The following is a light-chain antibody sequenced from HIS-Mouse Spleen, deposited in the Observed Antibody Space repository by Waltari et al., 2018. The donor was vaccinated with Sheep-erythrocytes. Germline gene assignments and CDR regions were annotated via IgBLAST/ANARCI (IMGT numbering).Light chain of an antibody. Sequence: HSALTQPAPVSVSPGHSITISCTGTSSHGGGYNFVYWYQQHPGKAPKLMIYEVSNRPSGVSNRFSGSKSGNTASLTISGLHAEDEADYYCSSYTSSSTQVFGGGTKLTVL. CDR2: EVS. CDR1: SSHGGGYNF. CDR3: SSYTSSSTQV. V-gene: IGLV2-14*01. J-gene: IGLJ2*01.